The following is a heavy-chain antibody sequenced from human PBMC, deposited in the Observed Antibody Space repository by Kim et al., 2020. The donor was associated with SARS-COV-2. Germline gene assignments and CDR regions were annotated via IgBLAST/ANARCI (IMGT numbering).Heavy chain of an antibody. Sequence: GGSLRLSCAASGITSNTYEMNWVRQAPGKGLEWISYISSSGTTIYYADSVRGRFTISRDNAKNSLFLQMSSLSAEDTAVYYCARERGGYDYWGKGTLVT. CDR2: ISSSGTTI. CDR3: ARERGGYDY. J-gene: IGHJ4*02. D-gene: IGHD1-26*01. CDR1: GITSNTYE. V-gene: IGHV3-48*03.